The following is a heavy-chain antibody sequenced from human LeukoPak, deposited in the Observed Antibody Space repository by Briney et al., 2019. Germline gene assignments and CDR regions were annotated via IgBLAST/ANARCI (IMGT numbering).Heavy chain of an antibody. CDR3: AKDLRIAVAGSTYSDY. D-gene: IGHD6-19*01. CDR1: GFTFSSYA. J-gene: IGHJ4*02. Sequence: GGSLRLSCAASGFTFSSYAMSWVRQAPGKGLEWVSAISGSGGSTYYADSVKGRFTISRDNSKNTLYLQMNSLRAEDTAVYYCAKDLRIAVAGSTYSDYWGQGTLVTVSS. CDR2: ISGSGGST. V-gene: IGHV3-23*01.